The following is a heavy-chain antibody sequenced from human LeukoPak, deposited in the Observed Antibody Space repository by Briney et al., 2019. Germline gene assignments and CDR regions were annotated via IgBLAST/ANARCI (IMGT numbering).Heavy chain of an antibody. CDR3: AKWGDYDVLTGYYVPDY. CDR1: GFTFSNYA. J-gene: IGHJ4*02. CDR2: ILGSGGST. D-gene: IGHD3-9*01. Sequence: GASLRLSCAASGFTFSNYAMSWVRQAPGKGLEWVSAILGSGGSTYYADSVKGRFTVSRDYSKSTLYLQMNSLRAEDTALYYCAKWGDYDVLTGYYVPDYWGQGTLVTVSS. V-gene: IGHV3-23*01.